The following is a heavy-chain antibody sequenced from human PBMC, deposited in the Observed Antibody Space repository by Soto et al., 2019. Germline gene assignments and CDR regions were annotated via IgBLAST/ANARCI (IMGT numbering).Heavy chain of an antibody. CDR1: GYTFTSYG. D-gene: IGHD3-16*02. CDR3: AIFVKIDMITFGGVIVTDAFDI. J-gene: IGHJ3*02. Sequence: ASVKVSCKASGYTFTSYGISWVRQAPGQGLEWMGWISAYNGNTNYAQKLQGRVTMTTDTSTSTAYMELRSLRSDDTAVYYCAIFVKIDMITFGGVIVTDAFDIRGQRKTVTVSS. CDR2: ISAYNGNT. V-gene: IGHV1-18*01.